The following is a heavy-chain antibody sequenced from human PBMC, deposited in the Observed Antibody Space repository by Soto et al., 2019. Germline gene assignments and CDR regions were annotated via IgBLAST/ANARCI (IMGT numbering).Heavy chain of an antibody. D-gene: IGHD6-6*01. CDR2: ISWNSGSI. Sequence: EVQLVESGGGLVQPGRSLRLSCAASGFTFDDYAMHWVRQAPGKGLEWVSGISWNSGSIGYADSVKGRFTISSDNAKNSLYLQMNSLRAEDTALYYCAKDGSEYSSSFDYWGQGTLVTVSS. V-gene: IGHV3-9*01. CDR3: AKDGSEYSSSFDY. CDR1: GFTFDDYA. J-gene: IGHJ4*02.